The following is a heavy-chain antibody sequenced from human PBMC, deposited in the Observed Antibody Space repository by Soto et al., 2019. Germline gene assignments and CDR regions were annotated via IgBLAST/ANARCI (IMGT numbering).Heavy chain of an antibody. J-gene: IGHJ4*02. V-gene: IGHV4-34*01. CDR1: GGSFSCYY. CDR2: VNHSGTT. D-gene: IGHD2-2*01. Sequence: PSETLSLTCAVYGGSFSCYYWTWIRQSPEKGLEWIGEVNHSGTTYYNPSLKTRVTISVHTPKNQFSLKMSSVTAADTAVYYCARGIGXCSSINCYSSRRLRFDSWVQGTLVTVSS. CDR3: ARGIGXCSSINCYSSRRLRFDS.